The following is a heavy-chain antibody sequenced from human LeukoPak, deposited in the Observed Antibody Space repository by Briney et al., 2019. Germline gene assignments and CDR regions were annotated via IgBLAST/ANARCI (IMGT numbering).Heavy chain of an antibody. J-gene: IGHJ4*02. Sequence: SETLSLTCTVSGGSISSYYWSWIRQPAGKGLEWIGRIYTSGSTNYDPSLKSRVTISLDTSKNQFSLKLSSVTAADTGVYYCANSIDFDYGDYYFDYWGQGALVTISS. D-gene: IGHD4-17*01. CDR3: ANSIDFDYGDYYFDY. V-gene: IGHV4-4*07. CDR1: GGSISSYY. CDR2: IYTSGST.